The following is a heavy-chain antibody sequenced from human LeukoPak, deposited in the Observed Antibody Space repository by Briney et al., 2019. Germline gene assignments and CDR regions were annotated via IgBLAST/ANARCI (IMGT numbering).Heavy chain of an antibody. CDR1: GYTLTDYY. CDR2: INTGNGDT. Sequence: ASVKVSCKASGYTLTDYYMHWVRQAPGQRLEWMGWINTGNGDTKFSQNYQARVTITRDESTSTAYMELSSLRSEDTAVYYCATTPLGYCTNGVCQRFDYWGQGTLVTVSS. D-gene: IGHD2-8*01. V-gene: IGHV1/OR15-3*01. J-gene: IGHJ4*02. CDR3: ATTPLGYCTNGVCQRFDY.